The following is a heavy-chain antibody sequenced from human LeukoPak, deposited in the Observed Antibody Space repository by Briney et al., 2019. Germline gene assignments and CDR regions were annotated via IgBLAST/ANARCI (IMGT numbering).Heavy chain of an antibody. Sequence: GGSLRLSCAASGFTFSTYAMTWVRQAPGKGLEWVSAIGARGDTSDYADSVKGRFTISRDNSKNTLYLQMNNLRVEDTAIYYCVKRDRGTFDYWGQGTLVTVSS. J-gene: IGHJ4*02. CDR3: VKRDRGTFDY. CDR2: IGARGDTS. D-gene: IGHD1-1*01. V-gene: IGHV3-23*01. CDR1: GFTFSTYA.